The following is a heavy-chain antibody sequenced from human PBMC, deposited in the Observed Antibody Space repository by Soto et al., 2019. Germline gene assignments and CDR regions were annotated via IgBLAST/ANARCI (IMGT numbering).Heavy chain of an antibody. V-gene: IGHV1-3*05. CDR3: ARGGDGSYFDY. D-gene: IGHD3-16*01. CDR1: GYTFINYA. J-gene: IGHJ4*02. Sequence: QVQLVQSGAEEKKPGASVKVSCKASGYTFINYAIHWVRQAPGQRLEWMGWINAGNGNTKYSQKFQGRVTITRDTSENTASMELEGLRSECRAGYCGARGGDGSYFDYWGQGTLVTVSS. CDR2: INAGNGNT.